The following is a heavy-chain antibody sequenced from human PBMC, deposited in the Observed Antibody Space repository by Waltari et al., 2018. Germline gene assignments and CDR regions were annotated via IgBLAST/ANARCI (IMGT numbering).Heavy chain of an antibody. V-gene: IGHV3-11*01. CDR2: IGSSGRTI. J-gene: IGHJ4*02. D-gene: IGHD1-26*01. CDR3: GRSWGAVDY. Sequence: QVQLVESGGGLVKPGGSLRLPWAAPGFPLSDYYMTWIRQAPGKGLEWVSYIGSSGRTIYYADSVRDRFIISRDNAKNSVFLQMNSLRADDTAVYYCGRSWGAVDYWGQGTLVTVSS. CDR1: GFPLSDYY.